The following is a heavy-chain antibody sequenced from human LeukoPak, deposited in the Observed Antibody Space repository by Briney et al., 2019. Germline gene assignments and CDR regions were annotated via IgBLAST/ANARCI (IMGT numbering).Heavy chain of an antibody. CDR3: AKGDSSGWYDQYYFDY. Sequence: GGSLRLSCAASGFTFSSYAMSWVRQAPGKGLEWASAISGSGGSTYYADSVKGRFTISRDNSKNTLYLQMNSLRAEDTAVYYCAKGDSSGWYDQYYFDYWGQGTLVTVSS. CDR1: GFTFSSYA. J-gene: IGHJ4*02. D-gene: IGHD6-19*01. V-gene: IGHV3-23*01. CDR2: ISGSGGST.